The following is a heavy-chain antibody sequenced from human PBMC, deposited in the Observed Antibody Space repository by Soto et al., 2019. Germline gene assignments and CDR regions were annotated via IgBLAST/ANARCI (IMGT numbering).Heavy chain of an antibody. D-gene: IGHD6-6*01. J-gene: IGHJ6*02. CDR2: FDPEDGET. Sequence: GASVKVSCKVSGYTLTELSMHWVRQAPGKGLEWMGGFDPEDGETIYAQKFQGRVTMTEDTSTDTAYMELSSLRSEDTAVYYCATDQQLVQEVYYYGMDVWGQGTTFTVSS. V-gene: IGHV1-24*01. CDR1: GYTLTELS. CDR3: ATDQQLVQEVYYYGMDV.